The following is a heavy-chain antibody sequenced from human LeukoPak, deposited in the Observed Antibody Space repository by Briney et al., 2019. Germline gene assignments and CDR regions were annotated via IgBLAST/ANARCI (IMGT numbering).Heavy chain of an antibody. J-gene: IGHJ6*02. CDR3: ATVRYSRYCSGGSCHNYYYYGMDV. CDR1: GGSFSGYY. Sequence: SETLSLTCAVHGGSFSGYYWSWIRQPPGKGLEWIGEINHSGSTNYNPSLKSRVTISVDTSKNQFSLKLSSVTAADTAVYYCATVRYSRYCSGGSCHNYYYYGMDVWGQGTTVTVSS. CDR2: INHSGST. D-gene: IGHD2-15*01. V-gene: IGHV4-34*01.